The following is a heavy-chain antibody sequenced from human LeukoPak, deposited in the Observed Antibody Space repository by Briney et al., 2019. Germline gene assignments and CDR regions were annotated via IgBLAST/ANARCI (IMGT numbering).Heavy chain of an antibody. V-gene: IGHV1-69*13. CDR1: GGTFSSYA. CDR2: IIPIFGTA. D-gene: IGHD2-2*01. CDR3: AREAETYCSSTSCCEANWFDP. J-gene: IGHJ5*02. Sequence: AASVKVSCKASGGTFSSYAISWVRQAPGQGLEWMGGIIPIFGTANYAQKFQGRVTITADESTSTAYMELSSLRSEDTAVYYCAREAETYCSSTSCCEANWFDPWGQGTLVTVSS.